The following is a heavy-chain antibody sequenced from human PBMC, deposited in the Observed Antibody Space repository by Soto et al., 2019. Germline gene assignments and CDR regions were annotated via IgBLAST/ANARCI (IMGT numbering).Heavy chain of an antibody. CDR3: ARHFGVHWYDP. D-gene: IGHD2-21*01. CDR2: IDPSDSYT. J-gene: IGHJ5*02. V-gene: IGHV5-10-1*01. Sequence: GESLKTSCKGSGYSFTSYWISWVRQMPGKGLEWMGRIDPSDSYTNYSPSFQGHVTISPDKSISTAYLQWSSLNASDTAMYYCARHFGVHWYDPWGQGTLVNVSS. CDR1: GYSFTSYW.